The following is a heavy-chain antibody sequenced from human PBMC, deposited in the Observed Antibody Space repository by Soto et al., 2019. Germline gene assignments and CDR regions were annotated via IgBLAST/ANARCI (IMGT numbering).Heavy chain of an antibody. D-gene: IGHD3-3*01. CDR1: GFTFSSYA. CDR3: ARTSNGIFGVVTNYERYYYGMDV. J-gene: IGHJ6*02. Sequence: PGESLKISCAASGFTFSSYAMHWVRQAPGKGLEWVAVISYDGSNKYYADSVKGRFTISRDNSKNTLYLQMNSLRAEDTAVYYCARTSNGIFGVVTNYERYYYGMDVWGQGTTVKVSS. CDR2: ISYDGSNK. V-gene: IGHV3-30-3*01.